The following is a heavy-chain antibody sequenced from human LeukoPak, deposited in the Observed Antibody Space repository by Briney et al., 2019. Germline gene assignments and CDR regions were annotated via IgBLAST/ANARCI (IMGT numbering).Heavy chain of an antibody. Sequence: SQTLSLTSVISGDRVSSNSAAWNWIRQSPSRGLEWLGRTYYRSDWYSDYAVSVKSRVSITPDTAKNQFSLQLNSVTPEDTAIYYCAREESYFDYWGQGTLVTVSS. CDR1: GDRVSSNSAA. D-gene: IGHD3-10*01. J-gene: IGHJ4*02. V-gene: IGHV6-1*01. CDR2: TYYRSDWYS. CDR3: AREESYFDY.